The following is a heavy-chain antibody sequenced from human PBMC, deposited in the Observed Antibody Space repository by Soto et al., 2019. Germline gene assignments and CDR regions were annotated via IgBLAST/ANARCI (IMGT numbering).Heavy chain of an antibody. D-gene: IGHD5-12*01. J-gene: IGHJ5*02. Sequence: SVKVSCKASGGTFSSYAISWVRQAPGQGLEWMGGIIPIFGTANYAQKFQGRVTITADESTSTAYMELSSLRSEDTAVYYCARGAGSSIVATHIFDPWSQGTLVTVSS. CDR1: GGTFSSYA. CDR3: ARGAGSSIVATHIFDP. V-gene: IGHV1-69*13. CDR2: IIPIFGTA.